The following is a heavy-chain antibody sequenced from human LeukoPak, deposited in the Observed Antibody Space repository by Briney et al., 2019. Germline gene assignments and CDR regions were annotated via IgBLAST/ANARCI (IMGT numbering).Heavy chain of an antibody. CDR1: GFTFSNYW. CDR3: ARDPYLGDGDY. Sequence: PGGSLRLSCAASGFTFSNYWMTWVRQAPGKGLEWVANIESDGREKYYVDSVKGRFTISRDNAKNSLYLQMNSLRGDDTAVYYCARDPYLGDGDYWGQGTLVTVSS. V-gene: IGHV3-7*03. J-gene: IGHJ4*02. D-gene: IGHD4-17*01. CDR2: IESDGREK.